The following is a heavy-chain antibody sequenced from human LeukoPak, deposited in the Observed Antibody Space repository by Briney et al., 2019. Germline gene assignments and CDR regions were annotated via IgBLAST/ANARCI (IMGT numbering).Heavy chain of an antibody. CDR3: TAGYLPAANYYYYYYMDV. CDR1: GFTFTSSA. Sequence: SVKVSCKASGFTFTSSAVQWVRQARGQRLEWIGWIVVGSGNTNYAQKFQERVTITRDMSTSTAYMELSSLRSEDTAVYYCTAGYLPAANYYYYYYMDVWGKGTAVTVYS. D-gene: IGHD2-2*01. J-gene: IGHJ6*03. V-gene: IGHV1-58*01. CDR2: IVVGSGNT.